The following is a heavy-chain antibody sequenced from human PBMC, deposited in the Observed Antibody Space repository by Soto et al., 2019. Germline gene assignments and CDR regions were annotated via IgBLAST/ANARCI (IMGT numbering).Heavy chain of an antibody. D-gene: IGHD3-22*01. V-gene: IGHV3-72*01. Sequence: EVQLVESGGGLVQPGGSLRLSCAASGFTFSDHYMDWVRQVPGKGLEWVGRIRDKAHSYTTEYAASVKGGFTISRDDSKTSLYLQRNSLKTEATAVYYCARAHGTTYYGSYFEIWGQGILVTVSS. J-gene: IGHJ4*02. CDR2: IRDKAHSYTT. CDR1: GFTFSDHY. CDR3: ARAHGTTYYGSYFEI.